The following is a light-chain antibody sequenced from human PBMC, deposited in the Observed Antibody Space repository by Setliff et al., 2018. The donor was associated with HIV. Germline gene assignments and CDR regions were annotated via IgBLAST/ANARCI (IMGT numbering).Light chain of an antibody. J-gene: IGLJ1*01. Sequence: QSVLTQPPSVSGAPGQRVTISCTGSNSTIGAVYDVHWYQQFPGTAPKVLIYANSNRPSGVPDRFSGSKSGTSASLAITGLQAEDEADYFCQSFDSSLNGYVFGNGTKGTV. V-gene: IGLV1-40*01. CDR1: NSTIGAVYD. CDR2: ANS. CDR3: QSFDSSLNGYV.